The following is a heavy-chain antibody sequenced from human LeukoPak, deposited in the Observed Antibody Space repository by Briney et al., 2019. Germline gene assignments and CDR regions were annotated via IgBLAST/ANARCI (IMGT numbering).Heavy chain of an antibody. CDR1: GGSISSYY. CDR3: ARGNPVAKNWFDP. D-gene: IGHD1-14*01. CDR2: IHTSGST. Sequence: SETLSLTCTVSGGSISSYYWSWIRQPAGKGLEWIGRIHTSGSTNYNPSLKSRVTISLDTTKNQFSLNVTSVTAADTAVYYCARGNPVAKNWFDPWGQGTLVTVSS. V-gene: IGHV4-4*07. J-gene: IGHJ5*02.